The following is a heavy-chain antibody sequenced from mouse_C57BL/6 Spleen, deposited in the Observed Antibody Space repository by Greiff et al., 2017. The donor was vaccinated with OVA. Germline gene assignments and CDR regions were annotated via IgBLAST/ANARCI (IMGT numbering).Heavy chain of an antibody. V-gene: IGHV1-26*01. Sequence: EVQLQQSGPELVKPGASVKISCKASGYTFTDYYMNWVKQSHGKSLEWIGDINPNNGGTSYSQKFKGKATLTVDKSSSTAYMELRSLTSEDSAVYYCARGFYSKGGMDYWGQGTSVTVSS. D-gene: IGHD2-5*01. CDR1: GYTFTDYY. J-gene: IGHJ4*01. CDR3: ARGFYSKGGMDY. CDR2: INPNNGGT.